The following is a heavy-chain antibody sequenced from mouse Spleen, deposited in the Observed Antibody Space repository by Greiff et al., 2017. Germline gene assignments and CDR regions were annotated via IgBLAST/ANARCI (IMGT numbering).Heavy chain of an antibody. Sequence: VQLVESGAELARPGASVKMSCKASGYTFTSYTMHWVKQRPGQGLEWIGYINPSSGYTNYNQKFKDKATLPADKSSSTAYMQLSSLTSEDSAVYYCARDGSSYSFAYWGQGTLVTVSA. CDR3: ARDGSSYSFAY. CDR2: INPSSGYT. V-gene: IGHV1-4*01. D-gene: IGHD1-1*01. J-gene: IGHJ3*01. CDR1: GYTFTSYT.